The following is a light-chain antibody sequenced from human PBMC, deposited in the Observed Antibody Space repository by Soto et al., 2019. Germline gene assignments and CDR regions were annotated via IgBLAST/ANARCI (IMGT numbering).Light chain of an antibody. CDR2: DAS. Sequence: DSQMTQSPSSLSASGGDTVAGSCRAGQSVSGWLAWYQQKPGEAPKLLIYDASALPRGVPSRFSGSGNGPGTDFTLTISSLQPEDFATYFCQQIKSYPRVTFGQGTKVDIK. CDR3: QQIKSYPRVT. CDR1: QSVSGW. V-gene: IGKV1-5*01. J-gene: IGKJ1*01.